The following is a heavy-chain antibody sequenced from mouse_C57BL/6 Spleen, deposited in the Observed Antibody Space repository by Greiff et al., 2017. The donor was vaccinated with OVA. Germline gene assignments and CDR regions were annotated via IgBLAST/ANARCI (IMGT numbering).Heavy chain of an antibody. D-gene: IGHD4-1*01. CDR1: GFTFTDYY. V-gene: IGHV7-3*01. CDR2: IRNKANGYTT. Sequence: EVHLVESGGGLVQPGGSLSLSCAASGFTFTDYYMSWVRQPPGKALEWLGFIRNKANGYTTEYSASVKGRFTISRDTSQRILYLQMNALRAEDTAVYYCASLTVPFDYWGQGTTLTVSS. J-gene: IGHJ2*01. CDR3: ASLTVPFDY.